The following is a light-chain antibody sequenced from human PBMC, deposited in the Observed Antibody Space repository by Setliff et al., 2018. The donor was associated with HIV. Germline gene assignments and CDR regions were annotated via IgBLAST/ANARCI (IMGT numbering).Light chain of an antibody. J-gene: IGLJ1*01. CDR2: ECR. Sequence: QSVLAQPASVSGSPGQSITISCTGTSSDVGGYNYVSWYQQHPGKAPKLIIYECRNRPSGVSNRFSGSKSGNTASLTISGLQAEDEADYYCSSYAISNTLPFGTGTKVTVL. CDR3: SSYAISNTLP. V-gene: IGLV2-14*01. CDR1: SSDVGGYNY.